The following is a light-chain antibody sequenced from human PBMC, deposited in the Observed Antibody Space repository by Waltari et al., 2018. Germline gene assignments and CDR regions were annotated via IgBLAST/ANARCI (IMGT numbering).Light chain of an antibody. J-gene: IGKJ2*01. Sequence: EIVLTQSPATLSLSPGDTATLSCRASQSVGSYLAWYQQKPGQPPRLLIYEASNRATGVPARFRGSGSGTDFTLTISSLEAEDFAVYYCQQRSNWTPHTFGQGARLEIK. CDR2: EAS. CDR1: QSVGSY. V-gene: IGKV3-11*01. CDR3: QQRSNWTPHT.